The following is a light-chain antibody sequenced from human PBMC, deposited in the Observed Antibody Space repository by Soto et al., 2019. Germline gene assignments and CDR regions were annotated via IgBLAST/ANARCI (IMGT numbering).Light chain of an antibody. CDR2: GAS. Sequence: IVLTQSPGTLSLSPGEIATLSCRAIQYIRTIYLAWYQQKPGQAPRLLIYGASSRAIGVPDRFSGSGSGTDFTLTISRLEPEDFAVYFCQQYGASLNFGGGTKVDIK. J-gene: IGKJ4*01. CDR3: QQYGASLN. CDR1: QYIRTIY. V-gene: IGKV3-20*01.